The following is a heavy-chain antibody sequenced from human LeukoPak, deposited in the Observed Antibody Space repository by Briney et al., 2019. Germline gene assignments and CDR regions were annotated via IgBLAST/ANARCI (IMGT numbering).Heavy chain of an antibody. CDR2: ISGSGSST. J-gene: IGHJ4*02. CDR1: GFTFIDYY. D-gene: IGHD1-26*01. V-gene: IGHV3-11*01. Sequence: GGSLRLSCAASGFTFIDYYVSWIRQPPGKGLEWISYISGSGSSTSYADSVRSRFTISMDNAKNSLYLQMNSLGAEDTAVYYCASASSTGATYLGYWGQGTLVTVSS. CDR3: ASASSTGATYLGY.